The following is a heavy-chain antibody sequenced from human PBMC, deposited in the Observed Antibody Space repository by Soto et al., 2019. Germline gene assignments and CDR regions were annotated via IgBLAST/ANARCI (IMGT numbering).Heavy chain of an antibody. CDR2: INHSGST. CDR3: ATYGDLDAFDI. Sequence: LSLTCAVYGGSFSGYYWSWIRQPPGKGLEWIGEINHSGSTNYNPSLKSRVTISVDTSKNQFSLKLSSVTAADTAVYYCATYGDLDAFDIWGQGTMVTVSS. D-gene: IGHD4-17*01. V-gene: IGHV4-34*01. J-gene: IGHJ3*02. CDR1: GGSFSGYY.